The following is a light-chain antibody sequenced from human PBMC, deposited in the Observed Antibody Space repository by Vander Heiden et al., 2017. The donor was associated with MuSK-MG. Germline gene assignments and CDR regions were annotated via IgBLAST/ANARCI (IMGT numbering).Light chain of an antibody. Sequence: QSVLTQPPSASGTPGQGVTISCSGSSSSIGSNFVSWYQQPPGTAPNLLIYRSHQRPSGVPDRFSGSKSGTSASLAISGLRSEDEADYYCAAWDDSLNIWVFGGGTKLTVL. V-gene: IGLV1-47*01. J-gene: IGLJ3*02. CDR1: SSSIGSNF. CDR2: RSH. CDR3: AAWDDSLNIWV.